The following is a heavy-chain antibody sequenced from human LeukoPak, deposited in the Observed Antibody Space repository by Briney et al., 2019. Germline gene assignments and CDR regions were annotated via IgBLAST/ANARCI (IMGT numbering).Heavy chain of an antibody. CDR2: MYYSGST. D-gene: IGHD2-8*01. J-gene: IGHJ5*02. CDR3: AREMVNWFDP. Sequence: KSSETLSLTCAVSGGSISSGDYSWSWIRQPPGKGLEWIGYMYYSGSTYSNLSLKSRVTISVDTSKNQFSLKLSSVTAADTAVYYCAREMVNWFDPWGQGTLVTVSS. CDR1: GGSISSGDYS. V-gene: IGHV4-30-4*07.